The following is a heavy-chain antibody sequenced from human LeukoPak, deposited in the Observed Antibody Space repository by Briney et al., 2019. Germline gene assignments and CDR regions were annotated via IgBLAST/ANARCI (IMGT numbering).Heavy chain of an antibody. CDR1: GFTFSSYG. V-gene: IGHV3-33*01. J-gene: IGHJ4*02. Sequence: GRSLRLSYAASGFTFSSYGMHWVRQAPGKGLEWVAVIWYDGSNKYYAVSVKGRFTISRDNSKNTLYLQMNSLRAEDTAVYYCARDRREWLVPLPDYWGQGTLVTVSS. CDR3: ARDRREWLVPLPDY. CDR2: IWYDGSNK. D-gene: IGHD6-19*01.